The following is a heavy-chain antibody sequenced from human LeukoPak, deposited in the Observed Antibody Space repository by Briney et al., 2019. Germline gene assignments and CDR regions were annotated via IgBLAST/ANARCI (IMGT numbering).Heavy chain of an antibody. CDR1: GDSISSGSYY. V-gene: IGHV4-61*02. Sequence: SQTLSLTCTVSGDSISSGSYYWSWIRQPAGKGLEWIGRIYSSGSTNYNPSLKSRVTISVGTSKNQFSLKLSSVTAADTAVYYCARALGWFDPWGQGTLVTVSS. J-gene: IGHJ5*02. CDR2: IYSSGST. CDR3: ARALGWFDP. D-gene: IGHD7-27*01.